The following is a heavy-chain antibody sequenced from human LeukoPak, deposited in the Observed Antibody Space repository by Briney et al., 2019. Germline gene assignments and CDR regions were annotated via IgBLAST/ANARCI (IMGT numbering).Heavy chain of an antibody. CDR2: IYTSGST. D-gene: IGHD4-23*01. V-gene: IGHV4-61*02. CDR3: ARSPTTVVTSRVGFAFDI. CDR1: GGSTSSGSYY. Sequence: SETLSLTCTVSGGSTSSGSYYWSWIRQPAGKGLEWIGRIYTSGSTNYNPSLKSRVTISVDTSKNQFSLKLSSVTAADTAVYYCARSPTTVVTSRVGFAFDIWGQGTMVTVSS. J-gene: IGHJ3*02.